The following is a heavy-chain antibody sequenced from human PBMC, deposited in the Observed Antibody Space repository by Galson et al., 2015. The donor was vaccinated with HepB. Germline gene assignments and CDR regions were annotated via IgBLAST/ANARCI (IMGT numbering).Heavy chain of an antibody. CDR2: ISWDGGST. Sequence: SLRLSCAASGFTFDDYTMHWVRQAPGKGLEWVSLISWDGGSTYYADSVKGRFTISRDNSKNSLYLQMNSLRTEDTALYYCAKENSGRLLYWGPGTLVTVSS. CDR1: GFTFDDYT. V-gene: IGHV3-43*01. J-gene: IGHJ4*02. D-gene: IGHD1-26*01. CDR3: AKENSGRLLY.